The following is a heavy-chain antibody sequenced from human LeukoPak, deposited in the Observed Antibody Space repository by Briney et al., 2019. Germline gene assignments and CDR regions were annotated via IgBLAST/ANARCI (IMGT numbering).Heavy chain of an antibody. CDR3: AKDPRVGWRVATPCH. CDR2: ISGSGGST. CDR1: GFTFSSYA. V-gene: IGHV3-23*01. D-gene: IGHD5-24*01. Sequence: PGGSLRLSCAASGFTFSSYAMSWVRQAPGKGLEWVSAISGSGGSTYYADSVKGRFTISRDTSKSTLFLQMNSLRAEDTAVYYCAKDPRVGWRVATPCHWGQGTLVTVSS. J-gene: IGHJ4*02.